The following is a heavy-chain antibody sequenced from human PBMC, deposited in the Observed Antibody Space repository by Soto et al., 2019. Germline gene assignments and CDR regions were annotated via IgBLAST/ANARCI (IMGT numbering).Heavy chain of an antibody. V-gene: IGHV1-18*01. J-gene: IGHJ6*02. CDR1: GYTFTSYV. CDR3: ARDSMVRGFITSETYYYYYYGMDV. D-gene: IGHD3-10*01. Sequence: QVQLVQSGAEVKKPGASVKVSCKASGYTFTSYVISWVRQAPGQGLEWMGWISAYNGNTNYAQKLQGRVTMTTDTSTSTAYMELRSLRSDDTAVYYFARDSMVRGFITSETYYYYYYGMDVWGQGTTVTVSS. CDR2: ISAYNGNT.